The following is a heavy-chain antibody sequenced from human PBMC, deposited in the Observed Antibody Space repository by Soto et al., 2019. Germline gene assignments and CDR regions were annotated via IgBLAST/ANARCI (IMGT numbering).Heavy chain of an antibody. CDR2: ISSRGETR. CDR3: ARESIEVTGPYEN. V-gene: IGHV3-48*03. Sequence: PGGSLRLSCAASGFTFRTYEMNWVRQAPGKGLEWVSYISSRGETRYYADSVKGRFTISRDNAENSLYLQMNSLRADDTAVYYCARESIEVTGPYENWGQGTLVTVSS. D-gene: IGHD6-19*01. CDR1: GFTFRTYE. J-gene: IGHJ4*02.